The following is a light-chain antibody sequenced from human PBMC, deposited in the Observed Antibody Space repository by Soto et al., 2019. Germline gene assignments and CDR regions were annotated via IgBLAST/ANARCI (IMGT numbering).Light chain of an antibody. V-gene: IGKV3-20*01. Sequence: EIVLTQSPGTLSLSPGERATLSCRASQSVRSRYLAWYQQKPGQAPRLLIHGTSTRATGIPDRFSGSGSGTDFTLTISRLEPEDFAMYYCQQYDSSRYTFGQGTKVEIK. CDR1: QSVRSRY. CDR2: GTS. CDR3: QQYDSSRYT. J-gene: IGKJ2*01.